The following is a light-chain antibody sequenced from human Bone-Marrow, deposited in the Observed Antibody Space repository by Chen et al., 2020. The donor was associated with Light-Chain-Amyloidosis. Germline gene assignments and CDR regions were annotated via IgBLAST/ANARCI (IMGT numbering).Light chain of an antibody. V-gene: IGLV2-8*01. CDR1: SSAIGNYDY. Sequence: QSTLTQPPSASGSPGQSVTISCTGTSSAIGNYDYVSWYQQYPGKPPKLIIYAVNKLPSGVPNRFAGSTSGNVASLTVSGLQTEDEAIYYCSSLAGRNDFGIFGGGTKLTVL. CDR2: AVN. J-gene: IGLJ2*01. CDR3: SSLAGRNDFGI.